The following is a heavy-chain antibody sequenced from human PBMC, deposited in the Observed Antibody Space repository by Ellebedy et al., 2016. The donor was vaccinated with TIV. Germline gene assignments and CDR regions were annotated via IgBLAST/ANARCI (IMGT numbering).Heavy chain of an antibody. CDR1: GLTVSTNY. CDR3: ARASFYDVDLSGWYFYF. Sequence: GGSLRLSCAASGLTVSTNYMNWVRQAPGKGLEWVSSIYSGDDTYYADSVKGRFFISRDNSENTLYLQMSSLKAEDTAVYYCARASFYDVDLSGWYFYFWGRGTLVTVSS. V-gene: IGHV3-66*01. D-gene: IGHD3-10*02. CDR2: IYSGDDT. J-gene: IGHJ2*01.